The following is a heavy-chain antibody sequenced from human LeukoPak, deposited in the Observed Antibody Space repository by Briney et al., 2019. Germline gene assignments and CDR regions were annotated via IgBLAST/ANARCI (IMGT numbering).Heavy chain of an antibody. Sequence: PGGSLRLSCAASGFTFSDYYMSWIRQAPGKGLGWVSYISSYTSYTNYADSVKGRFTISGDNAKNSLYLQMNSLRAEDTAVYYCARATHYDILTGCTDFDYWGQGTLVTVSS. V-gene: IGHV3-11*06. J-gene: IGHJ4*02. CDR2: ISSYTSYT. D-gene: IGHD3-9*01. CDR3: ARATHYDILTGCTDFDY. CDR1: GFTFSDYY.